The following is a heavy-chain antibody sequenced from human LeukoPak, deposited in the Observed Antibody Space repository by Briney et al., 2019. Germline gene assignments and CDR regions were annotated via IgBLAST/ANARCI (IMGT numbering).Heavy chain of an antibody. D-gene: IGHD2-15*01. V-gene: IGHV6-1*01. CDR1: GDSVSSSSAT. J-gene: IGHJ2*01. CDR3: ARDPSGGFRWYFDL. Sequence: SQTLSLTCAISGDSVSSSSATWNWIRRSPSRGLEWLGRTYYKSKWYNDYAVSVKSRITISPDTSRNQFSLQLNSATPEDTAVYYCARDPSGGFRWYFDLWGRGTLVTVSS. CDR2: TYYKSKWYN.